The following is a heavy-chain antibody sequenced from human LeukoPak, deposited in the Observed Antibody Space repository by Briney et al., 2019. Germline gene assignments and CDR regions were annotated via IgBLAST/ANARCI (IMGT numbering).Heavy chain of an antibody. CDR2: IYSGGST. J-gene: IGHJ4*02. D-gene: IGHD6-19*01. Sequence: PGGSLRLSCAASGFTVSNNYMSWVRQAPGRGLEWVSVIYSGGSTNYADSVKGRFIISRDNSKNTLYLRMNSLRAEDTAVYYCARNLAGTLDYWGQGTLVTVSS. CDR1: GFTVSNNY. CDR3: ARNLAGTLDY. V-gene: IGHV3-66*01.